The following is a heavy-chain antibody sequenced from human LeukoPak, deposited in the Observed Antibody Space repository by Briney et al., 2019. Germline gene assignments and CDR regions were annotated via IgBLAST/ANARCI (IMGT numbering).Heavy chain of an antibody. D-gene: IGHD1-26*01. CDR2: ITGSASTI. CDR1: GFTFSNYE. CDR3: AREKVGASYDAFDI. J-gene: IGHJ3*02. V-gene: IGHV3-48*03. Sequence: GGSLRLSCAASGFTFSNYEMNWVRQAPGKGLEWVSYITGSASTIYYADSVKGRFTISRDNAKNSLYLQMNSLRAEDTAVYYCAREKVGASYDAFDIWGQGTLVTVSS.